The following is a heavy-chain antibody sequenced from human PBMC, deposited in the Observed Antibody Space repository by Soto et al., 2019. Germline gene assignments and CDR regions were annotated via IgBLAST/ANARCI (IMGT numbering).Heavy chain of an antibody. CDR1: GYTFTGYY. Sequence: ASVKVSCKASGYTFTGYYMHWVRQAPGQGLEWMGWINPNSGGTNYAQKFQGRVTMTRDTSISTAYMELSRLSSDDTAVYYCARDRGIFGVVIVSYGMDVWGQGTTVTVSS. D-gene: IGHD3-3*01. V-gene: IGHV1-2*02. CDR3: ARDRGIFGVVIVSYGMDV. J-gene: IGHJ6*02. CDR2: INPNSGGT.